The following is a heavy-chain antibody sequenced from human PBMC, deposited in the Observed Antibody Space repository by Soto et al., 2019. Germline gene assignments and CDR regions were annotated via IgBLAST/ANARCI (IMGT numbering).Heavy chain of an antibody. V-gene: IGHV4-4*07. J-gene: IGHJ3*02. D-gene: IGHD6-6*01. Sequence: QVQLKESGPGLVKPSGTLSLNCTVSGGSISSDYWCWLRQPAGEGQEWMVRIYTRGTTNYNHSLKSRITMSVATSKITYSLKLSSVTAADTAIYYCAREYSSSSGRTLDIWGHGTMVTVSS. CDR2: IYTRGTT. CDR1: GGSISSDY. CDR3: AREYSSSSGRTLDI.